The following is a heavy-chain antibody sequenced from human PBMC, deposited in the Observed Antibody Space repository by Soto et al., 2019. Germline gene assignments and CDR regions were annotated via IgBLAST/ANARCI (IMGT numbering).Heavy chain of an antibody. CDR3: VTGWHGDDPDH. V-gene: IGHV3-30*03. D-gene: IGHD4-17*01. CDR2: ISYDGTSK. J-gene: IGHJ4*02. CDR1: GFTFSSYG. Sequence: QVQLVESGGNVVQPGRSLRLSCVASGFTFSSYGMHWVRQAPGKGLEWVTIISYDGTSKYYAESVKGRFTVSRHNSKDTVYLQMESLTAEDTAVYYCVTGWHGDDPDHWGPGTVITVSS.